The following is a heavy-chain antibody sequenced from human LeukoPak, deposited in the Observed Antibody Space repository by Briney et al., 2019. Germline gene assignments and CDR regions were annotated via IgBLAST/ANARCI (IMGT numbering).Heavy chain of an antibody. CDR2: IWPGDSDT. D-gene: IGHD1-26*01. CDR1: GYSFTSYW. CDR3: ARRYSGSYYPEYFDY. J-gene: IGHJ4*02. Sequence: GESLKISCKGSGYSFTSYWIGWVRQMPGKGLEWMGIIWPGDSDTRYRPSFQGQVTISADKSNSTAYLQWSSLKASDTAMYYCARRYSGSYYPEYFDYWGQGTLVTVSS. V-gene: IGHV5-51*01.